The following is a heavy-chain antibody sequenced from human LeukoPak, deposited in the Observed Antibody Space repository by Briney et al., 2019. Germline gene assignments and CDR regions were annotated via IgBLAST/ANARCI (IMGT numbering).Heavy chain of an antibody. D-gene: IGHD2/OR15-2a*01. V-gene: IGHV1-18*01. J-gene: IGHJ6*03. CDR3: ARVIVSLYYYYYYMDV. Sequence: ASVKVSCKASGYTFTSYGISWVRQAPGQGLEWMGWISAYNGNTNYAQKLQGRVTMTTDTSTSTAYMELRSLRSDDTAVYYCARVIVSLYYYYYYMDVWGKGTTVTVSS. CDR2: ISAYNGNT. CDR1: GYTFTSYG.